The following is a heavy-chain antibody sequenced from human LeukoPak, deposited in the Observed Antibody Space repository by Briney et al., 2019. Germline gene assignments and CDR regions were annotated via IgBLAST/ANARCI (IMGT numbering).Heavy chain of an antibody. V-gene: IGHV1-8*01. Sequence: ASVKVSCKASGYTFTSYDINWVRQATGQGLEWMGWMNPNRGHTSYEPTLQGRVTMTRHTSIRTASMELSSLRSEDTAVYYCARSRRGGSKYYFDYWGQGTLVTVSS. J-gene: IGHJ4*02. CDR2: MNPNRGHT. CDR1: GYTFTSYD. D-gene: IGHD1-26*01. CDR3: ARSRRGGSKYYFDY.